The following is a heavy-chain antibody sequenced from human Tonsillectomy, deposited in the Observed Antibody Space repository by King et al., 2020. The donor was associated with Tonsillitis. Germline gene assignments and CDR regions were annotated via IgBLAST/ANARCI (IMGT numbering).Heavy chain of an antibody. CDR1: GYSISSGYY. D-gene: IGHD6-13*01. V-gene: IGHV4-38-2*01. J-gene: IGHJ3*02. Sequence: VQLQESGPGLIKPSETLSLTCAVSGYSISSGYYWGWIRQPPGKGLEWIGSIYHSGSTYYNPSLKSRVTISVGTSKNQFSLKLSSVTAADTAVYYCARAPYSSSWYIHDAFDIWGQGTMVTVSS. CDR3: ARAPYSSSWYIHDAFDI. CDR2: IYHSGST.